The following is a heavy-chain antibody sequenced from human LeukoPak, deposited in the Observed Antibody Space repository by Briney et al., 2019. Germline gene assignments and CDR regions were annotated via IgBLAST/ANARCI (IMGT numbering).Heavy chain of an antibody. J-gene: IGHJ4*02. CDR1: AFTFSSYG. CDR3: AKDLIAAAENY. D-gene: IGHD6-13*01. V-gene: IGHV3-30*18. Sequence: GVSLRLSCAASAFTFSSYGMHWVRQAPGKGLEWVAVISYDGSNKYYADSVKGRFTISRDNSKNTLYLQMNSLRAEDTAVYYCAKDLIAAAENYWGQGTLVTVSS. CDR2: ISYDGSNK.